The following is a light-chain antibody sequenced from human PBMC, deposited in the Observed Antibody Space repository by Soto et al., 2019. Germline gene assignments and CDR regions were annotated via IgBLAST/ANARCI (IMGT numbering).Light chain of an antibody. CDR1: QTVTNDY. V-gene: IGKV3-20*01. CDR3: QQYGFSPIS. Sequence: EVVLTQSPGTLSLPPGERVTLSCGASQTVTNDYLACYQQKDGQVPRLLIYDASTRATGVPDRFSGSGSGPEYTLTITRLEPEDFAVYSCQQYGFSPISFGQGTRLEIK. CDR2: DAS. J-gene: IGKJ5*01.